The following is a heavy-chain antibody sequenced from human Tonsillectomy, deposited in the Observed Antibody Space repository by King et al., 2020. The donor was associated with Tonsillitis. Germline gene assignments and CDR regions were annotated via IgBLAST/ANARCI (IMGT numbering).Heavy chain of an antibody. CDR2: IQYDGGTK. V-gene: IGHV3-30*02. J-gene: IGHJ5*02. Sequence: VQLVESGGGVVQPGGSLRLSCAASGFTFNSYGLHWIRPAPGKGLEWVAFIQYDGGTKYSADSVKGRFTISRDNSKNTVSLQMKSLRPEDTAIYYCAKAVCGSGAGGWFDPWGQGTLVTVSS. CDR3: AKAVCGSGAGGWFDP. D-gene: IGHD3-10*01. CDR1: GFTFNSYG.